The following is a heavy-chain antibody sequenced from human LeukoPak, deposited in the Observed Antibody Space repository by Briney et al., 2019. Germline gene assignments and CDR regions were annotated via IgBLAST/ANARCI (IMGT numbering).Heavy chain of an antibody. CDR3: ARVVFGLDY. J-gene: IGHJ4*02. Sequence: GGSLRLSCAASGFTFSAFWMHWVRQAPGKGLEWVAVISYDGSNKYYADSVKGRFTISRDNSKNTLYLQMNSLRAEDTAVYYCARVVFGLDYWGQGTLVTVSS. V-gene: IGHV3-30-3*01. D-gene: IGHD3-10*01. CDR1: GFTFSAFW. CDR2: ISYDGSNK.